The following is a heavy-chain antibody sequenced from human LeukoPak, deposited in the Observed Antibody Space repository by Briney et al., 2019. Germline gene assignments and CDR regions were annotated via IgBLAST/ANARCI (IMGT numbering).Heavy chain of an antibody. CDR2: VYYSGSA. J-gene: IGHJ4*02. V-gene: IGHV4-30-4*01. D-gene: IGHD3-9*01. CDR3: ASCHYDILTGYRREFDY. CDR1: GPSIISGDYY. Sequence: SQTLSLTCTVSGPSIISGDYYWSWIRQSPGKGLEWIGSVYYSGSAYYNPSLKSRLTISADTSKSQFSLRLNSVTAADTALYYCASCHYDILTGYRREFDYWGQGILVTVSS.